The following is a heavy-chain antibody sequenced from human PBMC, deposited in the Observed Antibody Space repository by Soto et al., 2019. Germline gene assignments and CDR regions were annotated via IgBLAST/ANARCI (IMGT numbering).Heavy chain of an antibody. CDR1: GGSISSGGYS. Sequence: PSETLSLTCAVSGGSISSGGYSWSWIRQPPGKGLEWIGYIYHSGSTYYNPSLKSRVTISVDRSKNQFSLKLSSVTAADTAVYYCARDQEGNNWFDPWGQGTLVTVS. J-gene: IGHJ5*02. CDR2: IYHSGST. V-gene: IGHV4-30-2*01. CDR3: ARDQEGNNWFDP.